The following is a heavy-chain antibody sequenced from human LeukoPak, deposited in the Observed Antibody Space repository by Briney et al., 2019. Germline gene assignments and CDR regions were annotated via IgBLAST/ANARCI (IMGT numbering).Heavy chain of an antibody. D-gene: IGHD4-17*01. V-gene: IGHV3-64D*06. CDR3: ARDYGVTTGDFDY. Sequence: GGSLRLSCSASGFTFSSYAMHWVRQAPGKGLEYVSAISPNGGSTYYADSVKGRFSISRDNSKNTLYLQMSSLRAEDTAVYYCARDYGVTTGDFDYWGQGTLVTVSS. CDR2: ISPNGGST. CDR1: GFTFSSYA. J-gene: IGHJ4*02.